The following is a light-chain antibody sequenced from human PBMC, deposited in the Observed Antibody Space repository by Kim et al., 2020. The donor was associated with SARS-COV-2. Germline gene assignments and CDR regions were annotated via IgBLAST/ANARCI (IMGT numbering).Light chain of an antibody. CDR3: QQDYNLPMYT. CDR2: GAS. Sequence: PGERVTLSCRASQSVSSSYLTWYQQKPGQAPRLLIYGASTRATGIPARFSGSGSGTDFTLTISSLHPEDFAGYYCQQDYNLPMYTFGQGTKL. CDR1: QSVSSSY. V-gene: IGKV3D-7*01. J-gene: IGKJ2*01.